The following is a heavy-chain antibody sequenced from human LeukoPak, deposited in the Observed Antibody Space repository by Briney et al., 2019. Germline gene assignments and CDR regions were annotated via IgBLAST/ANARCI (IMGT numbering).Heavy chain of an antibody. J-gene: IGHJ4*02. D-gene: IGHD4-17*01. V-gene: IGHV4-34*01. CDR3: TRMTTGHDY. CDR2: INHSGYT. CDR1: GVSFNDYY. Sequence: SETLSLTCAVSGVSFNDYYWSWVRQTPGKGLEWIGEINHSGYTNDSPSLKSRVTLSIDTSRKQFSLNLRSVPVADTGIYYCTRMTTGHDYWGQGTLVTVSS.